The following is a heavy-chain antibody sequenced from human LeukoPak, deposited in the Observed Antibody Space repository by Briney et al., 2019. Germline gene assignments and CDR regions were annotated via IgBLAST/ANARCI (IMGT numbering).Heavy chain of an antibody. CDR3: ARDLINYEFWSGLFDY. CDR2: INSDGYST. Sequence: GGPLTLSCAASGFTFSRYWMHWVRQAPGKGLVWVSRINSDGYSTTYADFVKGRFTISRDNAKNTLYLQMNSLRAEDTAVYYCARDLINYEFWSGLFDYWGQGTLVTVSS. V-gene: IGHV3-74*01. CDR1: GFTFSRYW. J-gene: IGHJ4*02. D-gene: IGHD3-3*01.